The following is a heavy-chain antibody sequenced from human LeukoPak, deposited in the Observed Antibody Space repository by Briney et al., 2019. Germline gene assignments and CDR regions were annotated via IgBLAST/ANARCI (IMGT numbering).Heavy chain of an antibody. CDR2: IYYSGST. CDR1: GGSISSYY. D-gene: IGHD3-9*01. J-gene: IGHJ4*02. Sequence: SETLSLTCTVSGGSISSYYWSWVRQPPGKGLEWIGYIYYSGSTNYNPSLKSRVTISVDTSKNQFSLKLSSVTAADTAVYYCARGTRLYDILTGYYYFDYWGQGTLVTVSS. V-gene: IGHV4-59*01. CDR3: ARGTRLYDILTGYYYFDY.